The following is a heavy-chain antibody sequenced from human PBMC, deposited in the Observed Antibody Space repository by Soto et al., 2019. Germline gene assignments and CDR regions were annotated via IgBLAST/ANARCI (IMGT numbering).Heavy chain of an antibody. CDR1: GGTFSSYA. Sequence: GASVKVSCKASGGTFSSYAISWVRQAPGQGLEWMGGIIPIFGTANYAQKFQGRVTITADESTSTAYMELSSLRSEDTAVYFCASTGEAPEGDESGRGDAFDIWGQGTKVTVSS. CDR2: IIPIFGTA. CDR3: ASTGEAPEGDESGRGDAFDI. V-gene: IGHV1-69*13. J-gene: IGHJ3*02. D-gene: IGHD1-26*01.